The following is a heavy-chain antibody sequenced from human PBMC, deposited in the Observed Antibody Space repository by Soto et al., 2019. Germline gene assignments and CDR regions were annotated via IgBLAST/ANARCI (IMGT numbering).Heavy chain of an antibody. D-gene: IGHD2-15*01. Sequence: EVQLLESGGDLAQPGGSLRLACVASGFTFSSYAMSWVRQAPGKGLEWVSTFRDGGRSPFYADSVRGRFTISRDDSKNTLYLQMNSLRGEDTALYYCAKDRGGGGYPLFDSWGQGTLVTVSS. CDR2: FRDGGRSP. J-gene: IGHJ4*02. CDR3: AKDRGGGGYPLFDS. V-gene: IGHV3-23*01. CDR1: GFTFSSYA.